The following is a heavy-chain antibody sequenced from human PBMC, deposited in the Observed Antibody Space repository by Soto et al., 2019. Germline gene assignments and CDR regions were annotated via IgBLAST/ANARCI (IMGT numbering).Heavy chain of an antibody. CDR3: VKDKEEGDSSSSGFDH. D-gene: IGHD6-6*01. CDR1: GFTFGSYA. CDR2: ISSNGGST. V-gene: IGHV3-64D*06. Sequence: PXGSLRLSCSASGFTFGSYAMHWVRQAPGKGLEYVSAISSNGGSTYYADSVKGRFTISRDNSKNTLYLQMSSLRAEDTAVYYCVKDKEEGDSSSSGFDHWGQGTLVTVSS. J-gene: IGHJ4*02.